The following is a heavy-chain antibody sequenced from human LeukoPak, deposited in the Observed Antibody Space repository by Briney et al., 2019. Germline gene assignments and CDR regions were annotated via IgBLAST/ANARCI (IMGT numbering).Heavy chain of an antibody. CDR1: GYTFTGYY. CDR2: INPNSGVT. CDR3: ARVPPYYYDSSGLPDY. D-gene: IGHD3-22*01. Sequence: ASVKVSCKASGYTFTGYYMHWVRQAPGQGLEWMGWINPNSGVTNYAQKFQGRVTMTRDTSISTAYMELSRLRSDDTAVYYCARVPPYYYDSSGLPDYWGQGTLVTVSS. J-gene: IGHJ4*02. V-gene: IGHV1-2*02.